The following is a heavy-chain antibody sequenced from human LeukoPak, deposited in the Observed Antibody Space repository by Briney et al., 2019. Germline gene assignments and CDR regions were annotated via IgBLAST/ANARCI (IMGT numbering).Heavy chain of an antibody. J-gene: IGHJ4*02. CDR2: ICWDSCNI. CDR1: GFTFDYYA. D-gene: IGHD4-17*01. CDR3: AKDKTVRLTTVTTPDFDY. Sequence: GRSLRLSCAASGFTFDYYAMHWVRQAPGKGLEWVAGICWDSCNIRYADSVKGRFTISRDNAKNSMYLQMNSLRDEDTALYYCAKDKTVRLTTVTTPDFDYWGQGTLVTVSS. V-gene: IGHV3-9*01.